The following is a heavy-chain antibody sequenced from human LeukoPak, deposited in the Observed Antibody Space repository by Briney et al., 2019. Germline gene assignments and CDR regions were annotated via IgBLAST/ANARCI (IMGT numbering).Heavy chain of an antibody. CDR3: ARASGVGFDY. J-gene: IGHJ4*02. V-gene: IGHV3-48*03. D-gene: IGHD3-10*01. CDR2: ISSSGSTI. Sequence: PGGSLRLSCAGSGFTFSSYEMNWVRQAPGKGMEWVSYISSSGSTIYYADSVKGRFTISRDNAKNSLYLQMNSLRAEDTAVYYCARASGVGFDYWGQGTLVTVSS. CDR1: GFTFSSYE.